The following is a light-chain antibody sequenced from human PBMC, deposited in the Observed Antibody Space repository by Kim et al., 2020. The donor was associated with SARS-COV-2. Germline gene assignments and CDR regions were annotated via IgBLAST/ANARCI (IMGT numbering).Light chain of an antibody. Sequence: LSPGERATLSFRASHSVNTYLVWYQQKPGQDPRLLIYGASSMATGSPDRFSGSGSVTDFTLTISRLEPEDFVLYYCQQHGSSPWTFGQGTKVDIK. CDR2: GAS. V-gene: IGKV3-20*01. J-gene: IGKJ1*01. CDR1: HSVNTY. CDR3: QQHGSSPWT.